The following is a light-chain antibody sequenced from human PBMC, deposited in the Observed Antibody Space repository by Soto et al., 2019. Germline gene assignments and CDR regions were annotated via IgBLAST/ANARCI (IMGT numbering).Light chain of an antibody. CDR2: EVS. Sequence: QSALTQPASVSGSPGQSITISCTGTSSDIGGYKYVSWYQQRPGKAPKLIIFEVSNRPSGVSDRSSGSNSGNTASLTISGLQAEDEADYYCTSYSRYSVLVFGGGTKVTVL. V-gene: IGLV2-14*01. CDR3: TSYSRYSVLV. CDR1: SSDIGGYKY. J-gene: IGLJ3*02.